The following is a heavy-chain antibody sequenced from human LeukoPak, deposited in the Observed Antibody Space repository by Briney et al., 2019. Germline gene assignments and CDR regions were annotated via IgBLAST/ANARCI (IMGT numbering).Heavy chain of an antibody. CDR2: IYYSGST. Sequence: KSSETLSLTCTVSGGSISSSSYYWGWIRQPPGKGLEWIGSIYYSGSTYYNPSLKSRVTISVDTSKNQFSLKLSSVTAADTAVHYCASRVVPAAGGRVDYWGQGTLVTVSS. J-gene: IGHJ4*02. D-gene: IGHD2-2*01. CDR1: GGSISSSSYY. CDR3: ASRVVPAAGGRVDY. V-gene: IGHV4-39*01.